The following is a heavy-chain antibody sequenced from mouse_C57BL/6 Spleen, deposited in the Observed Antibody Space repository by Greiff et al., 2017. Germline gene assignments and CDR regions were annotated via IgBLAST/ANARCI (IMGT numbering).Heavy chain of an antibody. CDR1: GFTFNTYA. CDR3: VREGATVVKYFDV. V-gene: IGHV10-3*01. J-gene: IGHJ1*03. D-gene: IGHD1-1*01. Sequence: VMLVESGGGLVQPKGSLKLSCAASGFTFNTYAMHWVRPAPGKGLEWVARIRSESSNYATYYADSVKDRFTISRDDSQSMLYLQMNNLKTEDTAMYYCVREGATVVKYFDVWGTGTTVTVSS. CDR2: IRSESSNYAT.